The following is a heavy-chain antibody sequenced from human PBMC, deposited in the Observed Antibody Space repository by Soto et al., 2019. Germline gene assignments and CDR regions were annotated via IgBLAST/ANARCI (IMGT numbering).Heavy chain of an antibody. CDR1: GLTFSGYG. CDR3: AKSYYYDSSGLYSPRGYYYKYGMDV. J-gene: IGHJ6*02. Sequence: QVQLVESGGGVVQPGTSLRLSCAASGLTFSGYGMHWVRQAPGKGLEWVAVISHEGITKYNTHVESVRGRFTISRDNSKNTLYLHMNSLRAEDTAVYYCAKSYYYDSSGLYSPRGYYYKYGMDVWGQGTTVTVSS. V-gene: IGHV3-30*18. CDR2: ISHEGITK. D-gene: IGHD3-22*01.